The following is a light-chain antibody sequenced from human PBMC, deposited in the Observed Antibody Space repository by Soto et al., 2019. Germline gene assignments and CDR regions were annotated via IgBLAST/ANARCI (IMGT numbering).Light chain of an antibody. CDR1: QSLVHSDGNTY. Sequence: DIVLTQTPLSSPVTLGQPASISCRSSQSLVHSDGNTYLSWLQQRPGQPPRLLIYKVSNRLSGXPXSXXGSGAETDFTLEISRVEAEDVGVYYCMQATQYRPYTFGQGTKLEIK. CDR2: KVS. V-gene: IGKV2-24*01. J-gene: IGKJ2*01. CDR3: MQATQYRPYT.